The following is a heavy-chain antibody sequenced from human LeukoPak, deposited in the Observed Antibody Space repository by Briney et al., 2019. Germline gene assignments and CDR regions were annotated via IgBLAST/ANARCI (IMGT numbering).Heavy chain of an antibody. CDR1: GGSFSGYY. V-gene: IGHV4-34*01. D-gene: IGHD3-3*01. Sequence: SETLSLTCAVYGGSFSGYYCSWIRQPPGKGLEWIGEINHSGSTNYNPSLKSRVTISVDTSKNQFSLKLSSVTAADTAVYYCARGRVTYYDFWSGYPYFDYWGQGTLVTVSS. J-gene: IGHJ4*02. CDR3: ARGRVTYYDFWSGYPYFDY. CDR2: INHSGST.